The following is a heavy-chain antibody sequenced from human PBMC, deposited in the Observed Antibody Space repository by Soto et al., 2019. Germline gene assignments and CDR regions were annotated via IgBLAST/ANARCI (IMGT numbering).Heavy chain of an antibody. CDR2: ITHSGST. CDR3: ASIPRVPSFGWFDH. CDR1: RGSISSYY. J-gene: IGHJ5*02. D-gene: IGHD5-18*01. Sequence: QVQLQESGPGLVKPSETLSLACTVSRGSISSYYWSWFRQTPGKGLEWIGYITHSGSTKYNPSLESRVMVSIDTSRQQFSLSLLSVAAAETAVYYCASIPRVPSFGWFDHWGQGSLVIVSS. V-gene: IGHV4-59*01.